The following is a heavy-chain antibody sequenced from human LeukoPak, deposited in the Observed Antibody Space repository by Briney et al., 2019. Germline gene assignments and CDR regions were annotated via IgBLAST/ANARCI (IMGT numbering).Heavy chain of an antibody. Sequence: PSETLSLTCAVYGGSFSGYYWSWIRQPPGKGLEWIGEINHSGSTNYNPSLKSRVTLSLDTSKNQFSLKLSSVTAADTAVYYCARDRLAVAGTMDYWGQGTLVTVSS. V-gene: IGHV4-34*01. CDR1: GGSFSGYY. J-gene: IGHJ4*02. CDR2: INHSGST. CDR3: ARDRLAVAGTMDY. D-gene: IGHD6-19*01.